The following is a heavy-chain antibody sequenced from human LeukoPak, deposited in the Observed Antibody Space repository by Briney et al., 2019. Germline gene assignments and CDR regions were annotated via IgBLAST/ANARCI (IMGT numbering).Heavy chain of an antibody. Sequence: PGRSLRLSCAASGFTFSSYGMHWVRQAPGKGLGWVAVIWYDGSNKYYADSVKGRFTISRDNSKNTLYQQMNSLRAEDTAVYYCARESVTVTTPYYYYGMDVWGQGTTVTVSS. CDR3: ARESVTVTTPYYYYGMDV. J-gene: IGHJ6*02. CDR2: IWYDGSNK. V-gene: IGHV3-33*01. CDR1: GFTFSSYG. D-gene: IGHD4-17*01.